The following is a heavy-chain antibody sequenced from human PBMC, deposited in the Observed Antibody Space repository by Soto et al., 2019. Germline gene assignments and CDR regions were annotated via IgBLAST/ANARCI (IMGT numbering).Heavy chain of an antibody. CDR3: ARIRGRYYYYYGMDV. Sequence: GESLKISCKGSGYSFTSYWIGWVRQMPGKGLERMGIIYPGDSDTRYSPSFQGQVTISADKSISTAYLQWSSLKASDTAKYYCARIRGRYYYYYGMDVWGQGTTVTVSS. V-gene: IGHV5-51*01. CDR2: IYPGDSDT. J-gene: IGHJ6*02. CDR1: GYSFTSYW.